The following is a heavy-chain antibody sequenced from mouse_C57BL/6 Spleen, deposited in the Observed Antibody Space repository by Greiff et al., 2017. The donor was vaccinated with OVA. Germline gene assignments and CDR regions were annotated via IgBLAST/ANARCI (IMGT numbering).Heavy chain of an antibody. D-gene: IGHD1-1*01. J-gene: IGHJ1*03. V-gene: IGHV1-18*01. CDR2: INPNNGGT. Sequence: VQLQQSGPELVKPGASVKIPCKASGYTFTDYNMDWVKQSHGKSLEWIGDINPNNGGTIYNQKFKGKATLTVDKSSSTAYIELRSLTSEDTAVYYCARSGDYGSSWGYFDVWGTGTTVTVSS. CDR1: GYTFTDYN. CDR3: ARSGDYGSSWGYFDV.